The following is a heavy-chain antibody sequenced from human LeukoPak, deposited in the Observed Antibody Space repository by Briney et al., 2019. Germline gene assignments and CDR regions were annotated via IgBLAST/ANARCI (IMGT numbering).Heavy chain of an antibody. CDR2: IYYSGST. D-gene: IGHD4-23*01. CDR1: GGSISSSSYY. Sequence: SETLSLTCTVSGGSISSSSYYWSWIRQPPGKGLEWIGYIYYSGSTNYNPSLKSRVTISVDTSKNQFSLKLSSVTAADTAVYYCASTVVISDTEYFQHWGQGTLVTVSS. CDR3: ASTVVISDTEYFQH. V-gene: IGHV4-61*01. J-gene: IGHJ1*01.